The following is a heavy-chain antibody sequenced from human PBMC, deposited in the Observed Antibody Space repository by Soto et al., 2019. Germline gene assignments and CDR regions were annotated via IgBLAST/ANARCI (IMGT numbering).Heavy chain of an antibody. CDR2: ISGSGGAT. CDR1: GFTFSTCP. D-gene: IGHD5-12*01. V-gene: IGHV3-23*01. J-gene: IGHJ4*02. CDR3: ASSRGYDYYCLDY. Sequence: GGSLRLSCAASGFTFSTCPMSWVRQAPGKGLEWVSVISGSGGATYYADSVKGRFTISRDNSKNTVYLQMISLRAEDTAVYYCASSRGYDYYCLDYWGQGIPVTVSS.